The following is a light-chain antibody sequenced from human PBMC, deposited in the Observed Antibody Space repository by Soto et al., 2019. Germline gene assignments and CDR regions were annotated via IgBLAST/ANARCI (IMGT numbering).Light chain of an antibody. CDR1: QGISSW. CDR3: QQGNSFPCT. Sequence: DIQMTQSPSSVSASVGDRVTITCRASQGISSWVAWYQQKPGKAPKLLIFAASSLESGVPSRFSGSGSGTDFSLTISSLQPEDFATYYCQQGNSFPCTFGQGTKVEIK. J-gene: IGKJ1*01. V-gene: IGKV1-12*01. CDR2: AAS.